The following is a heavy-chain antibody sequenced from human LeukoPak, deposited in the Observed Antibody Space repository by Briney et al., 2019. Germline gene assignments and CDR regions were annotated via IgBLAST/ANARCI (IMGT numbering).Heavy chain of an antibody. CDR1: GDSISMHY. CDR2: IDHTGST. Sequence: SETLSLICSVSGDSISMHYWSWIRQPPGKGLEWIGYIDHTGSTNYNPSLNSRVTISRDTSKNHFSLELSSVTAADTAVYFCARGRVSSSSWSSTYYYYFYMDVWGKGTTVTISS. V-gene: IGHV4-59*11. CDR3: ARGRVSSSSWSSTYYYYFYMDV. J-gene: IGHJ6*03. D-gene: IGHD6-13*01.